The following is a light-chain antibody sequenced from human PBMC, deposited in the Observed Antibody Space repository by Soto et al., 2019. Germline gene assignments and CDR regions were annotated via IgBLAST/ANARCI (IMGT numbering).Light chain of an antibody. V-gene: IGLV2-14*01. J-gene: IGLJ2*01. CDR2: EVS. CDR1: SSDVGGYNY. CDR3: SSYTHSTTLPVL. Sequence: QSVLTQPASVSGSPGQSITISCTGTSSDVGGYNYVSWYQQHPGKAPKLIIYEVSNRPSGVSNRFSGSKSGNTASLTISGLQAEDEADYYCSSYTHSTTLPVLFGGGTKLTVL.